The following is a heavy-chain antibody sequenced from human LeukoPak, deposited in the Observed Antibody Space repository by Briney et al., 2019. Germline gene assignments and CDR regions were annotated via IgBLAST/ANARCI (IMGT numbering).Heavy chain of an antibody. CDR1: GYTFTSYG. CDR3: ARDVMSSGWFRYCLDP. V-gene: IGHV1-18*01. D-gene: IGHD6-19*01. CDR2: ISAYNGNT. Sequence: GASVKVSCKASGYTFTSYGISWVRQAPGQGLEWMGWISAYNGNTNYAQKLQGRVTMTRDMSTSTVYMELSSLRSEDTAVYYCARDVMSSGWFRYCLDPWGQGTLVTVSS. J-gene: IGHJ5*02.